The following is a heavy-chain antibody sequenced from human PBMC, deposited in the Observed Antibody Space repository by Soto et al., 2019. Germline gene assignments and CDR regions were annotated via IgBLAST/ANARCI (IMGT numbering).Heavy chain of an antibody. V-gene: IGHV3-49*03. D-gene: IGHD3-16*02. CDR1: GFTFVDYP. J-gene: IGHJ4*02. CDR2: IRTKSYSGTT. Sequence: GGSLRLSCTASGFTFVDYPMSWFRQAPGKGLEWVGLIRTKSYSGTTQYAASVKDRFTISRDDSKSIADLHMNSLKTEDTAVYYCTRGRYSPPYYSDYWGQGTLVTVSS. CDR3: TRGRYSPPYYSDY.